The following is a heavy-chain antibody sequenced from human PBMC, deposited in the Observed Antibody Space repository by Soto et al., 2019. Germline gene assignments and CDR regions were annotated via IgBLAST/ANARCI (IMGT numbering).Heavy chain of an antibody. Sequence: EVQLVESGGGLVQPGGSLRLSCAASGFTFSSYGMHWVRQAPGKGPEWVSYSSASSGTAYYADSVKGRSTISRDNAKNSLYLEMKSLRAEDTAVYYCARGCSGGGCSNWFDPWGQGTLVTVSS. V-gene: IGHV3-48*01. CDR3: ARGCSGGGCSNWFDP. CDR1: GFTFSSYG. CDR2: SSASSGTA. J-gene: IGHJ5*02. D-gene: IGHD2-15*01.